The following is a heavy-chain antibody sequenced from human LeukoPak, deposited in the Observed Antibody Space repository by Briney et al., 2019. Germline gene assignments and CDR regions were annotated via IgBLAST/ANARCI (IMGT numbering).Heavy chain of an antibody. D-gene: IGHD3-22*01. CDR1: GYSFTNYW. V-gene: IGHV5-51*01. CDR2: IYPGDSDT. Sequence: GESLKISCKGSGYSFTNYWIGWVRQMPGKGLEWMGIIYPGDSDTRYSPFFQGQVTISADKSISTAYLQWSSLQASDTAMYYCARLGPYYYDSSGYYHHDAFDIWGQGTMVPVSS. CDR3: ARLGPYYYDSSGYYHHDAFDI. J-gene: IGHJ3*02.